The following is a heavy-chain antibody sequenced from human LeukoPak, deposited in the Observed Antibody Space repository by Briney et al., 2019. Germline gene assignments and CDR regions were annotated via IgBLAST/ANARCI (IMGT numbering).Heavy chain of an antibody. D-gene: IGHD3-10*01. CDR2: IYPGDSDT. V-gene: IGHV5-51*01. CDR1: GYSFTSYW. J-gene: IGHJ3*02. Sequence: GESLKISCKGSGYSFTSYWIGWVRQMPGKGLEWMGIIYPGDSDTRYSPSFQGQVTISADKSISTAYLQWSSLKASDTAMYYCARHLMPGMVRGVLDAFDIWGQGTMVTVSS. CDR3: ARHLMPGMVRGVLDAFDI.